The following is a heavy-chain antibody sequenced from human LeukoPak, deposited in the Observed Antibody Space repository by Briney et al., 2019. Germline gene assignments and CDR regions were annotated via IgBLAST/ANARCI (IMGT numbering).Heavy chain of an antibody. CDR3: ARYSSDYYYGMDV. J-gene: IGHJ6*02. V-gene: IGHV1-8*02. D-gene: IGHD2-15*01. Sequence: ASVKVSCKASGYSFSNYDINWLRLATGQGPEWMGWMNPNSGNTGYAQKFQGRVTMTTDTSTSTAYMELRSLRSDDTAVYYCARYSSDYYYGMDVWGQGTTVTVSS. CDR2: MNPNSGNT. CDR1: GYSFSNYD.